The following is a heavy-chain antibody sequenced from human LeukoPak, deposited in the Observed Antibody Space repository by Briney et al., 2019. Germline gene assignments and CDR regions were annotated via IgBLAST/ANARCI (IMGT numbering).Heavy chain of an antibody. CDR1: GYTFTSYA. V-gene: IGHV1-3*01. CDR2: INAGNGNT. Sequence: ASVKVSCKASGYTFTSYAMHWVRQAPGQRLEWMGWINAGNGNTKYSQKFQGRVTITRDTSASTAYMGLSSLRSEDTAVYYCARGMPHTAMVPFDYWGQGTLVTVSS. CDR3: ARGMPHTAMVPFDY. J-gene: IGHJ4*02. D-gene: IGHD5-18*01.